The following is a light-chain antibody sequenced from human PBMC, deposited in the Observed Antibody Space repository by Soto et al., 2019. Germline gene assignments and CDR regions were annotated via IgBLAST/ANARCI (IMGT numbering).Light chain of an antibody. CDR1: SSNIGSNT. J-gene: IGLJ2*01. Sequence: QSVLTQPPSASGTPGQRVTISCSGSSSNIGSNTVNWYQQLLGTAPKLLIYSNNQPPSGVPDRFSGSKSGTSASLAISGLQSEDEADYYCAAWDDSLNGRGVFGGGTKLTVL. V-gene: IGLV1-44*01. CDR2: SNN. CDR3: AAWDDSLNGRGV.